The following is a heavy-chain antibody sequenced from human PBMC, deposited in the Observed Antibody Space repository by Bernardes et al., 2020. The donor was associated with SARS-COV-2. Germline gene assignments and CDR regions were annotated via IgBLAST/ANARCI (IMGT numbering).Heavy chain of an antibody. CDR3: ARGSIQLWFRSTHYYYGMDV. CDR1: GFTFSSYD. CDR2: IGTAGDT. J-gene: IGHJ6*02. D-gene: IGHD5-18*01. V-gene: IGHV3-13*01. Sequence: SLRLSCAASGFTFSSYDMHWVRQATGKGLEWVSAIGTAGDTYYPGSVKGRFTISRENAKNSLYLQMNSLRAGDTAVYYCARGSIQLWFRSTHYYYGMDVWGQGTTVTVSS.